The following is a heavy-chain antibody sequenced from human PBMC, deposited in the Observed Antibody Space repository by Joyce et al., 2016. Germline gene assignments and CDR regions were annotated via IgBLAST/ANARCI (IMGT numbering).Heavy chain of an antibody. CDR1: GGTRGGYG. J-gene: IGHJ5*02. V-gene: IGHV1-69*15. Sequence: QVQLVQSGAGVKKPGSSMNVSCQTSGGTRGGYGFNWVRQAPGQGLEWMGRITPLFGTTNYAKKFQGRITITADESTNTVYMEVKFLRPEDTAVYYCARELSSGWDDWLDPWGQGTLVTVSS. CDR3: ARELSSGWDDWLDP. D-gene: IGHD6-19*01. CDR2: ITPLFGTT.